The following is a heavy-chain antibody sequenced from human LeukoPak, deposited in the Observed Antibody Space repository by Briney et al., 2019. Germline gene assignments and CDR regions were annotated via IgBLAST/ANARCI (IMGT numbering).Heavy chain of an antibody. V-gene: IGHV1-69*13. J-gene: IGHJ4*02. CDR2: IIPILGTA. D-gene: IGHD1-1*01. Sequence: ASVKVSCKASGGTFSSYAISWVRQAPGQGLEWMGGIIPILGTANYAQKFQGRVTITADESTSTAYMELSSLRSEDTAVYYCARGPLEPFDYWGQGTLVTVSS. CDR3: ARGPLEPFDY. CDR1: GGTFSSYA.